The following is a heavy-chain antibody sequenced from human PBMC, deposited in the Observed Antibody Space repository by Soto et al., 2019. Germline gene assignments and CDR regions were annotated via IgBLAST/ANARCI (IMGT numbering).Heavy chain of an antibody. CDR3: ARGLGTIFGGVPLPDYFDY. CDR2: IYTSGST. V-gene: IGHV4-4*07. CDR1: GGSISSYY. Sequence: SEILSLTCTVSGGSISSYYWSWIRQPAGKGLEWIGRIYTSGSTNYNPSLKSRVTMSVDTSKNQFSLKLSSVTAADTAVYYCARGLGTIFGGVPLPDYFDYWGQGTLVTVSS. J-gene: IGHJ4*02. D-gene: IGHD3-3*01.